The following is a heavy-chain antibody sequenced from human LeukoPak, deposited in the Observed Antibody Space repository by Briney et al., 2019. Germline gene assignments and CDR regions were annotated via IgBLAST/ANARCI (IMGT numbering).Heavy chain of an antibody. J-gene: IGHJ6*02. Sequence: TGRSLRLSCAASGFTFSSYGMHWVRQAPGKGLEWVAVIWYDGSNKYYADSVKGRFTISRDNSKNTLYLQMNSLRAEDTAVYYCASLSATSGMDVWGQGTTVTVSS. CDR1: GFTFSSYG. D-gene: IGHD3-16*01. CDR3: ASLSATSGMDV. V-gene: IGHV3-33*01. CDR2: IWYDGSNK.